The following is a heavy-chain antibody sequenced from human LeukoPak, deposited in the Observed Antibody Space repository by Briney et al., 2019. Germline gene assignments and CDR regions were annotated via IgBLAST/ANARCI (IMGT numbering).Heavy chain of an antibody. D-gene: IGHD3-16*01. Sequence: YADSVKGRFTISRDNSKNTLYLQMDNVRVEDTALYYCAKDESLGHSGPQKFDSWGQGTLVTVSS. J-gene: IGHJ4*02. V-gene: IGHV3-23*05. CDR3: AKDESLGHSGPQKFDS.